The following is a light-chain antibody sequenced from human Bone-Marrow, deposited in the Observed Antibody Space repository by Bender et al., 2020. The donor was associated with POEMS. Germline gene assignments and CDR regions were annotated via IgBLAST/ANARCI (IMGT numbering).Light chain of an antibody. Sequence: QSALTQPASVSGSPGQSITISCRGLSSGDGDNNYVSWYQQHPGKAPKLMIYDVSQRPSGVPDRFSGSKSGNTASLTVSGLQAEDEAVYYCSSYSGSNILVFGGGTKLTVL. CDR3: SSYSGSNILV. CDR2: DVS. V-gene: IGLV2-8*01. CDR1: SSGDGDNNY. J-gene: IGLJ2*01.